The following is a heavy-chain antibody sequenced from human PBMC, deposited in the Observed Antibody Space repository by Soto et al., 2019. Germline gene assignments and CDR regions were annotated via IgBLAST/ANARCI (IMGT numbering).Heavy chain of an antibody. J-gene: IGHJ6*03. CDR2: MNPNSGNT. CDR1: GYTFTSYD. D-gene: IGHD3-3*01. V-gene: IGHV1-8*01. CDR3: ARVNYGFWSGYYTYYYYYMAV. Sequence: ASVKVSCKASGYTFTSYDINWVRQATGQGLEWMGWMNPNSGNTGYAQKFQGRVTMTRNTSISTAYMELSSLRSEDTAVYYCARVNYGFWSGYYTYYYYYMAVWGKGTTVTVSS.